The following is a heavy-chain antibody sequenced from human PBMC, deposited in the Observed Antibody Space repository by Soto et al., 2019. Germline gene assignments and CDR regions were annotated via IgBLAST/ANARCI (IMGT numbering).Heavy chain of an antibody. CDR3: ARGSPGGVLRYFDWFLFDY. D-gene: IGHD3-9*01. J-gene: IGHJ4*02. Sequence: PSETLSLTCTVSGGSISSYYWSWIRQPLGKGLEWIGYIYYSGSTNYNPSLKSRVTISVDTSKNQFSLRLSSVTAADTAVYYCARGSPGGVLRYFDWFLFDYWGQGTLVTVSS. CDR2: IYYSGST. V-gene: IGHV4-59*01. CDR1: GGSISSYY.